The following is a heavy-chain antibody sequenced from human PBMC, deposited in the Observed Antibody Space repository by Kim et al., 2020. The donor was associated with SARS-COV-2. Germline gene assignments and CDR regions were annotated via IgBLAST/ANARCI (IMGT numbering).Heavy chain of an antibody. J-gene: IGHJ2*01. D-gene: IGHD6-13*01. Sequence: SETLSLTCTVSGGSISSGGYYWSWIRQHPGKGLEWIGYIYYSGSTYYNPSLKSRVTISVDTSKNQFSLKLSSVTAADTAVYYCARVRYSSSWRGNWYFDLWGRGTLVTVSS. CDR2: IYYSGST. V-gene: IGHV4-31*03. CDR1: GGSISSGGYY. CDR3: ARVRYSSSWRGNWYFDL.